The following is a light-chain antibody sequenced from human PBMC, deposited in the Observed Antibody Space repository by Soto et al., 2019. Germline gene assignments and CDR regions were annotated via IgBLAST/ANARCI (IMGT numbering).Light chain of an antibody. CDR1: QSIGSW. CDR3: QQYSSYSAT. CDR2: RAS. J-gene: IGKJ1*01. Sequence: DIQMTQSPSTLSASVGDRVTITCRASQSIGSWLAWYQQRPGKAPKLLIFRASTLQSGVPSRFSGSGSGTEFTLTISSRQPDDFATYYCQQYSSYSATFGQGTKVEIK. V-gene: IGKV1-5*03.